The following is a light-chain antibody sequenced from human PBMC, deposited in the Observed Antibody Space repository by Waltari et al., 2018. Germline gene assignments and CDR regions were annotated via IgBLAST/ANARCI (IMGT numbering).Light chain of an antibody. CDR3: MQGLQTPYT. V-gene: IGKV2-28*01. J-gene: IGKJ2*01. CDR2: WDS. CDR1: QSLLHSIDHHF. Sequence: DIVMIQYPLSLLVTPGEPASISCRSSQSLLHSIDHHFFDWYLQKPGQAPQLLIYWDSNRASGVPDRFSGSEAGTDVTLKISRVEAENVGVYYCMQGLQTPYTFGQGTKLEIK.